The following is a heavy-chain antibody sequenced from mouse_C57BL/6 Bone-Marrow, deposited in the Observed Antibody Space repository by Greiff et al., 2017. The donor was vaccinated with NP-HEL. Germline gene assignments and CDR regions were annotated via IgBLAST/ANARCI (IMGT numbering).Heavy chain of an antibody. CDR1: GFTFSSYG. J-gene: IGHJ2*01. Sequence: DVQLQESGGDLVKPGGSLKLSCAASGFTFSSYGMSWVRQTPDKRLEWVATISSGGSYTYYPDSVKGRFTITRDNAKNTLYLQMSSLKSEDTAMYYCARHAAPYYFDYWGQGTTLTVSS. CDR3: ARHAAPYYFDY. V-gene: IGHV5-6*01. CDR2: ISSGGSYT.